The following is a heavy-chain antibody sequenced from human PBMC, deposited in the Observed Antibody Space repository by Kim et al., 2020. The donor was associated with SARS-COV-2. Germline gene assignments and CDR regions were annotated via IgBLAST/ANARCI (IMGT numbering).Heavy chain of an antibody. V-gene: IGHV3-7*03. Sequence: KNYVDPVKGRFTISRDNAKNPLYLQLNSLRAEDTAVYYCARDSVSWFDPWGQGTLVTVSS. CDR2: K. J-gene: IGHJ5*02. CDR3: ARDSVSWFDP.